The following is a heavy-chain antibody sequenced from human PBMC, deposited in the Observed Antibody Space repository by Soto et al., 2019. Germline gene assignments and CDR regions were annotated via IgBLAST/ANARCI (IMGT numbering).Heavy chain of an antibody. D-gene: IGHD3-9*01. CDR2: ISSSSSTI. CDR1: GFTFSSYS. Sequence: PGGSLRLSCAASGFTFSSYSMNWVRQAPGKGLEWVSYISSSSSTIYYADSVKGRFTISRDNAKNSLYLQMNSLRAEDTAVYYCARGGSGLRYFDWAYYYYYMDVWGKGTTVTVSS. V-gene: IGHV3-48*01. J-gene: IGHJ6*03. CDR3: ARGGSGLRYFDWAYYYYYMDV.